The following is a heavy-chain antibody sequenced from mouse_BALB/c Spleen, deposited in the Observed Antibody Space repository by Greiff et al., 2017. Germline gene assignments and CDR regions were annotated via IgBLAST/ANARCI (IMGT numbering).Heavy chain of an antibody. D-gene: IGHD1-1*01. J-gene: IGHJ4*01. CDR3: ARLGLITTVVAPMDY. V-gene: IGHV5-12-1*01. Sequence: EVQGVESGGGLVKPGGSLKLSCAASGFAFSSYDMSWVRQTPEKRLEWVAYISSGGGSTYYPDTVKGRFTISRDNAKNTLYLQMSSLKSEDTAMYYCARLGLITTVVAPMDYWGQGTSVTVSS. CDR1: GFAFSSYD. CDR2: ISSGGGST.